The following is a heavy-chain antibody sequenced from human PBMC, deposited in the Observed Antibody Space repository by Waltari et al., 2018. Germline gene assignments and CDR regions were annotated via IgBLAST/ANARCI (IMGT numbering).Heavy chain of an antibody. D-gene: IGHD3-10*01. J-gene: IGHJ3*02. CDR2: IIPIFGTA. Sequence: QVQLVQSGAEVKKPGSSVKVSCKASGGTFSSYAISWVRQAHGQGLEWMGGIIPIFGTANYAQKFQGRVTITADESASTAYMELSSVTAADTAVYYCARAPGNMVRGVRGAFDIWGQGTMVTVSS. CDR1: GGTFSSYA. V-gene: IGHV1-69*01. CDR3: ARAPGNMVRGVRGAFDI.